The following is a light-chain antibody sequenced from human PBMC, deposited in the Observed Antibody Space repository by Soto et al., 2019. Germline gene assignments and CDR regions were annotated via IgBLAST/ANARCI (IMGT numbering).Light chain of an antibody. CDR1: QSISSW. CDR3: QQYGSSPST. V-gene: IGKV1-5*01. Sequence: DIQMTQSPSTLSASVGDRVTITCRASQSISSWLAWYQQKPGKAPKLLIYDASDLETGVPSRFSGSGSGTDFTLTISGLEPEDFAVYYCQQYGSSPSTFGQGTKVDIK. CDR2: DAS. J-gene: IGKJ1*01.